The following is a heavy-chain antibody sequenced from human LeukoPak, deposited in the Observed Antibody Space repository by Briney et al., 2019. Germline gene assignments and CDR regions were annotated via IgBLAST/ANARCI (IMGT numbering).Heavy chain of an antibody. Sequence: SETLSLTCTVSGGSISSYYWSWIRQPPGKGLEWIGYIYYSGSTNYNPSLKSRVTISVDTSKNQFSLKLSSVTAADTAVYYCARHSGSYYYGTFDYWGQGTLVTVSS. CDR1: GGSISSYY. V-gene: IGHV4-59*08. J-gene: IGHJ4*02. D-gene: IGHD3-10*01. CDR2: IYYSGST. CDR3: ARHSGSYYYGTFDY.